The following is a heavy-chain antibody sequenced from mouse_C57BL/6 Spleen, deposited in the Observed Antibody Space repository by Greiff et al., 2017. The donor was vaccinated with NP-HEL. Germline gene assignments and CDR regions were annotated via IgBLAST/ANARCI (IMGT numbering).Heavy chain of an antibody. V-gene: IGHV1-18*01. J-gene: IGHJ3*01. D-gene: IGHD1-1*01. CDR2: INPNNGGT. Sequence: EVKLMESGPELVKPGASVKIPCKASGYTFTDYNMDWVKQSHGKSLEWIGDINPNNGGTIYNQKFKGKATLTVDKSSSTAYMELRSLTSEDTAVYYCARRDYSYWGQGTLVTVSA. CDR1: GYTFTDYN. CDR3: ARRDYSY.